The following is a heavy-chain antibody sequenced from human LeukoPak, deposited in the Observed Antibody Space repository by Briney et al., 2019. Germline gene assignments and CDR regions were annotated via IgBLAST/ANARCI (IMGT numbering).Heavy chain of an antibody. CDR2: ISAGGGAT. Sequence: GSLRLSCAASDFTFSNNAMTWVGKAPGKGLEWVPGISAGGGATYYAASVKGRFTISRDESKSTLYLQINSLRVEDTAVYYCAKSRSTTSLRSTDVWGQGTTVTVSS. D-gene: IGHD2-2*01. V-gene: IGHV3-23*01. CDR3: AKSRSTTSLRSTDV. CDR1: DFTFSNNA. J-gene: IGHJ6*02.